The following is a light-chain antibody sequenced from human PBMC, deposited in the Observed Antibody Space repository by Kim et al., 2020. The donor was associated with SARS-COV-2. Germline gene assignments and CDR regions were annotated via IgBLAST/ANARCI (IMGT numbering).Light chain of an antibody. CDR2: DAA. CDR3: QQRNNWPPAVT. CDR1: QNIGIS. J-gene: IGKJ4*01. V-gene: IGKV3-11*01. Sequence: GEGALLSCKASQNIGISLGWYPPKLGQAPRLLLLDAAIRAAGIPGRFSGGGSGTDFTLTINNLEPEDFAVYYCQQRNNWPPAVTFGGGTKVDIK.